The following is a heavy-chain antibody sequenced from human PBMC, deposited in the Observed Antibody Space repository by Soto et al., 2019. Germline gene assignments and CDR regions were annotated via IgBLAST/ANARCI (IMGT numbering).Heavy chain of an antibody. CDR3: ARGKGRYSGYDIYDYVWGSYRPPGPGFDY. D-gene: IGHD3-16*02. CDR2: INPSGGST. J-gene: IGHJ4*02. CDR1: GYTFTSYY. Sequence: ASVKVSCKASGYTFTSYYMHWVRQAPGQGLEWMGIINPSGGSTSYAQKFQGRVTMTRDTSTSTVYMELSSLRSEDTAVYYCARGKGRYSGYDIYDYVWGSYRPPGPGFDYWGQ. V-gene: IGHV1-46*03.